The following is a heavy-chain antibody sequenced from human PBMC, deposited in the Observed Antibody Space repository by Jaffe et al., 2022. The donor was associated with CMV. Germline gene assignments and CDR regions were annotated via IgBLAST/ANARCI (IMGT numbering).Heavy chain of an antibody. V-gene: IGHV1-3*04. Sequence: QVQLVQSGAEVKEPGASVKVSCKASGYTFTSYALHWVRQAPGQRLEWMGWINTGNGDTKYSQRFQDRVTITRDTSASTAYMELSSLRSEDTAIYYCARDRAPHYYYYYMDVWGKGTTVTVSS. J-gene: IGHJ6*03. D-gene: IGHD1-26*01. CDR3: ARDRAPHYYYYYMDV. CDR1: GYTFTSYA. CDR2: INTGNGDT.